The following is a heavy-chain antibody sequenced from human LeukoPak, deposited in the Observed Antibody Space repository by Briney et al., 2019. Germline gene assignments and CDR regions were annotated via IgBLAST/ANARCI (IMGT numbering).Heavy chain of an antibody. CDR1: GGTFSSYA. CDR3: ARSPTQEYGYGPYYYYMDV. D-gene: IGHD5-18*01. Sequence: GASVKLSCKASGGTFSSYAISWVRQAPGQGLEWMGGIIPIFGTANYAQKFQGRVTITADESTSTAYMELSSLRSEDTAVYYCARSPTQEYGYGPYYYYMDVWGKGTTVTVSS. J-gene: IGHJ6*03. CDR2: IIPIFGTA. V-gene: IGHV1-69*13.